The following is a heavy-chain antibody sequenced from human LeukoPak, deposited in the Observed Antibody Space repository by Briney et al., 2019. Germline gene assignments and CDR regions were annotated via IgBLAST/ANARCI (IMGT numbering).Heavy chain of an antibody. CDR2: IKQDGSEK. D-gene: IGHD2-2*01. CDR1: GFTFSNAW. V-gene: IGHV3-7*01. Sequence: GGSLRLSCAASGFTFSNAWMSWVRQAPGKGLEWVANIKQDGSEKYYVDSMKGRFTISRDNAKNSLYLQMNSLRADDTAVYYCARDYQPLLYYMDVWGKGTTVTVSS. J-gene: IGHJ6*03. CDR3: ARDYQPLLYYMDV.